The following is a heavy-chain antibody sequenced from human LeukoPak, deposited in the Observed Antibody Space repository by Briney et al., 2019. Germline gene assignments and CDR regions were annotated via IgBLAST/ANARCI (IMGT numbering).Heavy chain of an antibody. V-gene: IGHV4-34*01. CDR1: GGSFSGYY. CDR2: INHSGNT. J-gene: IGHJ4*02. Sequence: PSETLSLTCAVYGGSFSGYYWSWIRQPPGKGLEWIGEINHSGNTNYNPSLKSRVSTSVDTSKNQFSLKLSSVTAADTAVYYCARDLSGYWGQGTLVTVSS. D-gene: IGHD6-25*01. CDR3: ARDLSGY.